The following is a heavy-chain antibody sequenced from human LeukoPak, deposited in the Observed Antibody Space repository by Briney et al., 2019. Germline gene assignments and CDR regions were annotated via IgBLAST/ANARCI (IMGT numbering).Heavy chain of an antibody. Sequence: SETLSLTCTVSGGSISSYYWSWIRQPPGKGLEWIGYIYYSGSTNYNPSLKSRVTISVDTSKNQFSLKLSSVTAADTAVYYCARGRPGPFDPWGQGTLVTVSS. D-gene: IGHD1-14*01. V-gene: IGHV4-59*01. CDR1: GGSISSYY. J-gene: IGHJ5*02. CDR3: ARGRPGPFDP. CDR2: IYYSGST.